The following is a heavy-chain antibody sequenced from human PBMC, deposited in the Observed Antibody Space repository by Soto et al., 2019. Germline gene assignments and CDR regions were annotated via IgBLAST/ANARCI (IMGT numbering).Heavy chain of an antibody. D-gene: IGHD2-8*01. V-gene: IGHV1-8*01. CDR3: AREGYCTNGVCSNWFDP. Sequence: ASVTVSCKASGYTFTSYDVNWVRQAPGQGLEWMGWMNPNSGNTGYAQKFQGRVTMTRNTSISTAYMELSSLRSEDTAVYYCAREGYCTNGVCSNWFDPWGQGTLVTVSS. CDR1: GYTFTSYD. CDR2: MNPNSGNT. J-gene: IGHJ5*02.